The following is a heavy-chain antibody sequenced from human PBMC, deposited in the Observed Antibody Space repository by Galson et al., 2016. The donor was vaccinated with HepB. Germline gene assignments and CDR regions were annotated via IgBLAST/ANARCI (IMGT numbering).Heavy chain of an antibody. CDR2: ISSRGATI. CDR3: ARGKGGSFLDH. D-gene: IGHD1-26*01. CDR1: GFIFSDYY. J-gene: IGHJ4*02. V-gene: IGHV3-11*01. Sequence: SLRLSCAASGFIFSDYYMSWIRQTPGKGLEWLAHISSRGATIYYPDSLKGRFTISRDNATNSLYLQMNSLRAEDTAVYYCARGKGGSFLDHWGQGAQVTVSS.